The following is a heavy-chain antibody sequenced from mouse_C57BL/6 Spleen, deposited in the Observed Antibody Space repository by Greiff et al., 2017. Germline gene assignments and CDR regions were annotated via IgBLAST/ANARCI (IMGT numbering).Heavy chain of an antibody. Sequence: EVNLVESGGGLVQPGGSLSLSCAASGFTFTDYYMSWVRQPPGKALEWLGFIRNKANGYTTEYSASVKGRFTISRDNSQSILYLQMNALRAEDSATYYGARLYGGTYYAMDYWGQGTSVTVSS. V-gene: IGHV7-3*01. CDR1: GFTFTDYY. J-gene: IGHJ4*01. CDR2: IRNKANGYTT. D-gene: IGHD1-1*01. CDR3: ARLYGGTYYAMDY.